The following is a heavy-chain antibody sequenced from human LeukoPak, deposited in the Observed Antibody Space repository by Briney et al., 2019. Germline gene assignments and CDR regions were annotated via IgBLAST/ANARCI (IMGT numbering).Heavy chain of an antibody. J-gene: IGHJ4*02. CDR1: GYTFTGYY. CDR2: IKPSSGGT. D-gene: IGHD3-3*01. V-gene: IGHV1-2*02. CDR3: ARGNNVLRFLEWLCFDY. Sequence: ASVKVSCKASGYTFTGYYMHWVRQAPGQGLEWMGWIKPSSGGTNYAQKFQGRVTMTRDTSISTAYMELSRLRSDDTAVYYCARGNNVLRFLEWLCFDYWGQGTLVTVSS.